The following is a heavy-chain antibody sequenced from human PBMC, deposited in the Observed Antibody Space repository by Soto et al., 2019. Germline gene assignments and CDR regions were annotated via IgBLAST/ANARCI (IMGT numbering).Heavy chain of an antibody. V-gene: IGHV4-31*03. J-gene: IGHJ4*02. CDR2: IYCSGST. Sequence: QVQLQESGPGLVKPSQTLSLTCTVSGGSISSGGYYWSWIRQHPGKGLEWIGYIYCSGSTYYTPSPXSXXTISVDTSKYQCSLKLSSVTASDTAVYYCAREPVIWGQGTLVTVSS. CDR1: GGSISSGGYY. D-gene: IGHD3-10*01. CDR3: AREPVI.